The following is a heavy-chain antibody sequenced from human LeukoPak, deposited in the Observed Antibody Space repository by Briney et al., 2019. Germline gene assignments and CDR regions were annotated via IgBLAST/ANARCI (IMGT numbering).Heavy chain of an antibody. CDR3: AKDPSGSPDYFDY. Sequence: PGGSLRLSCAASGFTFSSYAMSWARQAPGKGLEWVSAISGSGGSTYYADSVKGRFTISRDNSKNTLYLQMNSLRAEDTAVYYCAKDPSGSPDYFDYWGQGTLVTVSS. D-gene: IGHD1-26*01. CDR2: ISGSGGST. V-gene: IGHV3-23*01. CDR1: GFTFSSYA. J-gene: IGHJ4*02.